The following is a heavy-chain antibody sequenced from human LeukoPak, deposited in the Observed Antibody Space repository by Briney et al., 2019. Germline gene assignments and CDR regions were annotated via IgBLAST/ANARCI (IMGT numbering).Heavy chain of an antibody. V-gene: IGHV3-30*02. CDR2: IRYDGSNK. CDR3: AKDFLGSCSGGSCYQIIDY. Sequence: GGSLRLSCAASGFTFSSYGMHWVRQAPGKGLEWVAFIRYDGSNKYYADSVKGRFTISRDNSKNTLYLQMNSLRAEDTAVYYCAKDFLGSCSGGSCYQIIDYWGQGTLVTVSS. D-gene: IGHD2-15*01. CDR1: GFTFSSYG. J-gene: IGHJ4*02.